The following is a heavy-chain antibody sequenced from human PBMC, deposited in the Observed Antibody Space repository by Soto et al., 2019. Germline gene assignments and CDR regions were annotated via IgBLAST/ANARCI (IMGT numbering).Heavy chain of an antibody. J-gene: IGHJ3*01. CDR1: GLTVSGTKY. Sequence: DVQLVESGGGLIQPGESLRLSCVAFGLTVSGTKYVAWVRQAPGKGLEWVSALYDVFGSFYADSVKGRFTTSSDRSRSTVYLQMNDLRPDDTAVYSCASWREREHAFDVWGQGTAVIVSP. CDR2: LYDVFGS. CDR3: ASWREREHAFDV. V-gene: IGHV3-53*01. D-gene: IGHD1-1*01.